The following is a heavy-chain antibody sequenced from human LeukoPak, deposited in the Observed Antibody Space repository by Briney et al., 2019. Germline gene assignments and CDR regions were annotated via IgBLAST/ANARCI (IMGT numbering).Heavy chain of an antibody. CDR3: ARDPYTVVVPAADY. CDR2: ISYDGSNK. J-gene: IGHJ4*02. D-gene: IGHD2-2*01. V-gene: IGHV3-30*04. Sequence: GRSLRLSCAASGFTVSSYAMHWVRQAPGKGLEWVAVISYDGSNKYYADSVKGRFTISRDNSKNTLYLQMNSLRAEDTAVYYCARDPYTVVVPAADYWGQGTLVTVSS. CDR1: GFTVSSYA.